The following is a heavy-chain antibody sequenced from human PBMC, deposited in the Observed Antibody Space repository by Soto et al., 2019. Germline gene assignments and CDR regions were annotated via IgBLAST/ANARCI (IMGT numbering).Heavy chain of an antibody. CDR1: GFAFGNYG. CDR2: ICSDGSSK. CDR3: ARDTKMVYAIDY. V-gene: IGHV3-33*08. J-gene: IGHJ4*02. D-gene: IGHD2-8*01. Sequence: PGGSLRLSCAASGFAFGNYGIHWVRQAPGKGLEWVAVICSDGSSKYYGDSVKGRFTISRDNSKNTVYLQMNSLRAEDTAVYSCARDTKMVYAIDYWGQGTLVTVSS.